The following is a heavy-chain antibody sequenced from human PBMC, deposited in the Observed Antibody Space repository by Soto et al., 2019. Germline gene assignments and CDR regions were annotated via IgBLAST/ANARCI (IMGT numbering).Heavy chain of an antibody. CDR1: GGSVISGSYY. CDR3: ARGNDFWSGYYYFDY. CDR2: IYYSGST. Sequence: PLEILSLTCTVSGGSVISGSYYWSWIRQPPGKGLEWIGYIYYSGSTNYNPSLKSRVTISVDTSKNQFSLKLSSVTAADTAVYYCARGNDFWSGYYYFDYWGQGTLVTVSS. D-gene: IGHD3-3*01. J-gene: IGHJ4*02. V-gene: IGHV4-61*01.